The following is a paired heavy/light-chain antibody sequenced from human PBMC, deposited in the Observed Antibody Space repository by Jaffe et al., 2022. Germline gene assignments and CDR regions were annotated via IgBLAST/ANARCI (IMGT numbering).Heavy chain of an antibody. J-gene: IGHJ4*02. V-gene: IGHV4-34*01. CDR2: INHSGST. D-gene: IGHD3-22*01. CDR1: GGSFSGYY. CDR3: ARGSRSGYYLAYSMKYYFDY. Sequence: QVQLQQWGAGLLKPSETLSLTCAVYGGSFSGYYWSWIRQPPGKGLEWIGEINHSGSTNYNPSLKSRVTISVDTSKNQFSLKLSSVTAADTAVYYCARGSRSGYYLAYSMKYYFDYWGQGTLVTVSS.
Light chain of an antibody. CDR3: QQYNSYPWT. Sequence: DIQMTQSPSTLSASVGDRVTITCRASQSISSWLAWYQQKPGKAPKLLIYKASSLESGVPSRFSGSGSGTEFTLTISSLQPDDFATYYCQQYNSYPWTFGQGTKLEIK. V-gene: IGKV1-5*03. CDR1: QSISSW. J-gene: IGKJ2*02. CDR2: KAS.